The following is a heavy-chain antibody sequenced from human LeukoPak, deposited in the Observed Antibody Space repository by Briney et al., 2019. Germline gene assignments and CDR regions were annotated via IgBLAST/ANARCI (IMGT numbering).Heavy chain of an antibody. V-gene: IGHV3-21*01. CDR1: GFTFSTYN. Sequence: PGGSLRLSCAASGFTFSTYNMNWVRQAPGKGLEWVSCISTSSSYIYYSDSVKGRFTISRDNAKNSFYLQMNSLRAEDTAVYYCARDYVWGSYRLHFDYWGQGTLVTVSS. CDR3: ARDYVWGSYRLHFDY. CDR2: ISTSSSYI. J-gene: IGHJ4*02. D-gene: IGHD3-16*02.